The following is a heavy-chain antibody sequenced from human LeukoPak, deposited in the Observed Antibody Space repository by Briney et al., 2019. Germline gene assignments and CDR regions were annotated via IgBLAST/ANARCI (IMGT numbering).Heavy chain of an antibody. V-gene: IGHV1-2*04. D-gene: IGHD3-10*01. J-gene: IGHJ4*02. CDR2: INPNSGGT. Sequence: GASVKVSCKASGYTFTGYYMHWVRQAPGQGLEWMGWINPNSGGTNYAQKFQGWVTMTRDTSISTAYMELSRLRSDDTAVYYCARELGGFGELLWYFDYWGQGTLVTVSA. CDR1: GYTFTGYY. CDR3: ARELGGFGELLWYFDY.